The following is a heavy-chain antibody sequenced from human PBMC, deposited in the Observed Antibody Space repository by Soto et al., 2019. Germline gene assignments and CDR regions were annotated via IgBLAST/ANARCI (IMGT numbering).Heavy chain of an antibody. CDR3: GGLEGLATISYYFDY. D-gene: IGHD3-9*01. Sequence: SETLSLTCPVSGGSVRSSSYYWGWVRQPPGKGLEWIGSVYYSGSTYYNPSLESRVTISVDKSKNQFSLKLMSLSAADTAVYYCGGLEGLATISYYFDYWGQGALVTVSS. CDR1: GGSVRSSSYY. V-gene: IGHV4-39*01. J-gene: IGHJ4*02. CDR2: VYYSGST.